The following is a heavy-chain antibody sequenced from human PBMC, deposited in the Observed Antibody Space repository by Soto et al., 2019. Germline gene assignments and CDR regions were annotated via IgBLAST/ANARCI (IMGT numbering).Heavy chain of an antibody. CDR3: AKVARRRGEGDSYYYGMDV. CDR1: VGSISSYY. D-gene: IGHD3-16*01. CDR2: IYYSGST. J-gene: IGHJ6*01. V-gene: IGHV4-59*01. Sequence: PSETLCVTCTFSVGSISSYYWSWIRQPPGKGLDWIGYIYYSGSTNYNPSLKSRVTISVDTSKNQFSLKLSSVTAADTAVYYCAKVARRRGEGDSYYYGMDVWGQGATVTVSS.